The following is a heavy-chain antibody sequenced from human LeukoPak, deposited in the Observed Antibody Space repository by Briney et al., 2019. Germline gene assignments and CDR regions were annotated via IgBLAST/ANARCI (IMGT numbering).Heavy chain of an antibody. CDR3: ARYHYYDSSGYHYYYYMDV. CDR2: ISSSSSYI. Sequence: GGSLRLSCAASGFTFSSYNMNWVRQAPGKGLEWVSSISSSSSYIKYADSVKGRFTISRDNANNSLYLQMNSLRAEDTAVYYCARYHYYDSSGYHYYYYMDVWGKGTTVTVSS. D-gene: IGHD3-22*01. V-gene: IGHV3-21*01. CDR1: GFTFSSYN. J-gene: IGHJ6*03.